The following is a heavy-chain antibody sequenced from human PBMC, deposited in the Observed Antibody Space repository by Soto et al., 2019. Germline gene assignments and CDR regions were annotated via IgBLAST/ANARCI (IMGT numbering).Heavy chain of an antibody. CDR1: GGSNSRDGYY. Sequence: SETLSLTCTVSGGSNSRDGYYWSWIRQHPGKGLEWIAYISYSGSSYSNPSLKSRVTISADTSKNQFSLRLTSVTAADTSVYFCARATPAGAADFWGQGTLVTVSS. J-gene: IGHJ4*02. CDR3: ARATPAGAADF. CDR2: ISYSGSS. V-gene: IGHV4-31*03. D-gene: IGHD2-2*01.